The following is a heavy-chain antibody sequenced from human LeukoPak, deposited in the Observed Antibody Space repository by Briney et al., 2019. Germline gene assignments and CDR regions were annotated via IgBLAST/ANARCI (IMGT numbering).Heavy chain of an antibody. Sequence: SETLPLTCTVSGGSIRSGGYYWSWIRQHPGKGLEWIGYIDYSGISKYNPSLNSRVTISVDTSKNQFSLKLRSVTAADTAVYYCARAHVDDVEMVYSIRAFDIWGQGTLVTVSS. D-gene: IGHD2-8*01. V-gene: IGHV4-31*03. CDR2: IDYSGIS. CDR3: ARAHVDDVEMVYSIRAFDI. CDR1: GGSIRSGGYY. J-gene: IGHJ3*02.